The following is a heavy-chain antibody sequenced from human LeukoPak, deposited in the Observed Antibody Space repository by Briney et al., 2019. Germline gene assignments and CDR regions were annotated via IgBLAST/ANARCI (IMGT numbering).Heavy chain of an antibody. CDR2: IYYRGST. J-gene: IGHJ4*02. CDR3: ARVLGGYYFSGSFDY. D-gene: IGHD3-10*01. Sequence: SETLSLTCTVSGDSINNYYWSWIRQPPGKGLEWIGCIYYRGSTNYNPSLKSRVTISLDTSKNQFSLRLSSVTAADTAVYYCARVLGGYYFSGSFDYWGQGTLVTVSS. CDR1: GDSINNYY. V-gene: IGHV4-59*01.